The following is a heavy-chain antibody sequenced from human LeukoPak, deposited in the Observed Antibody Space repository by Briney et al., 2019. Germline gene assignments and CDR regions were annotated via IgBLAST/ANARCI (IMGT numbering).Heavy chain of an antibody. CDR2: IKSKADFGTT. CDR1: GLNFNDAW. V-gene: IGHV3-15*01. Sequence: GGSLRLSCEASGLNFNDAWMSWVRQAPGKGLEWVGLIKSKADFGTTDYAAPVKGRFTISRDDSKNIVYLHMSSLKAEDTAVYYCTTTSLGGQILVIWYFDFWGQGTPVTVSS. J-gene: IGHJ4*02. D-gene: IGHD2-21*01. CDR3: TTTSLGGQILVIWYFDF.